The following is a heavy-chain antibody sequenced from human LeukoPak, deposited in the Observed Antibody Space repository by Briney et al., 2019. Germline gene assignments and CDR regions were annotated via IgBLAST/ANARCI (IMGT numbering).Heavy chain of an antibody. J-gene: IGHJ4*02. CDR3: TRGVPYRYCSSASCFSDF. CDR1: GFTFDDYG. D-gene: IGHD2-15*01. V-gene: IGHV3-20*04. Sequence: GGSLRLSCAASGFTFDDYGMSWVRQAPGQGLEWVSVIDWNGGTTGYADSVKGRFTISRDNAKNSLYLQMNSLRVDDTALYYCTRGVPYRYCSSASCFSDFWGQGTLVTVSS. CDR2: IDWNGGTT.